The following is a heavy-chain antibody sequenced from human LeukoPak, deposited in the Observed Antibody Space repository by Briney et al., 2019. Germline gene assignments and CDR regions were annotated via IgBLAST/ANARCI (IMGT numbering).Heavy chain of an antibody. J-gene: IGHJ4*02. Sequence: GGSLRLSCAASGFTFSSHAMHWVRQAPGKGLEWVAVISYDRSNKNYVDSVKGRFTVSRDNSKNTLDLQMNSLRAEDSAVYYCARDMSGRYQIDYWGQGTLATVSS. V-gene: IGHV3-30-3*01. D-gene: IGHD1-26*01. CDR1: GFTFSSHA. CDR2: ISYDRSNK. CDR3: ARDMSGRYQIDY.